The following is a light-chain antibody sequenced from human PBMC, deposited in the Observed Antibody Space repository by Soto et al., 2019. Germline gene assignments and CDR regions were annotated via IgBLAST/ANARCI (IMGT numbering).Light chain of an antibody. V-gene: IGLV2-14*03. J-gene: IGLJ1*01. CDR3: SSYTPRTPLV. CDR2: DVY. Sequence: QSALTQPASVSASPGQSITISCTGTRGDIGGYNYVSWYQQHPGKAPKLMIYDVYHRPSGVSNRFSDSKSGNTASLTISGPQVEFEADYYCSSYTPRTPLVCGPGTNVPVL. CDR1: RGDIGGYNY.